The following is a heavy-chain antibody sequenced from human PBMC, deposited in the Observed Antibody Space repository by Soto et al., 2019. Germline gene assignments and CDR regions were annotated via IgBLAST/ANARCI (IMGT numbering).Heavy chain of an antibody. J-gene: IGHJ5*02. D-gene: IGHD1-7*01. CDR1: GFTFSSYW. CDR3: ARFRYNWNYRWFDP. Sequence: GGSLRLSCAASGFTFSSYWMSWVRQAPGKGLEWVTNIKQDGSEKYYVDSVKGRFTISRDNAKNSLYLQMNSLRAEDTAVYYCARFRYNWNYRWFDPWGQGTLVTVSS. CDR2: IKQDGSEK. V-gene: IGHV3-7*05.